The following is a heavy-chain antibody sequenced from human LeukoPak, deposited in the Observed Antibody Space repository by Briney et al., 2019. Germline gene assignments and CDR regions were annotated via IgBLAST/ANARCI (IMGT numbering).Heavy chain of an antibody. Sequence: SETLSLTCTVPGDSISGFYWSWIRQPPGKGREWIGYIYYIGSTDYNPPLKSRVTISVATSKNQFSLRLSSVTTADTALYFCAREVVAAIGSFDYWGQGTLVTVSS. D-gene: IGHD2-15*01. CDR1: GDSISGFY. V-gene: IGHV4-59*01. J-gene: IGHJ4*02. CDR2: IYYIGST. CDR3: AREVVAAIGSFDY.